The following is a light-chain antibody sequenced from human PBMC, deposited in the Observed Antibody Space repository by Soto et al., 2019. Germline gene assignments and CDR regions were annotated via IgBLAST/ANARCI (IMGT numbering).Light chain of an antibody. Sequence: DIQMTQSPSTLSASVGDRVTITCRASQSISSWLAWYQQKPGKAPKVLISKASTLQSGVPSRFSGSRSPTEFTLTVSSLQPDDFATYYCQQYHSYPYIFGQGTKLAIE. CDR2: KAS. V-gene: IGKV1-5*03. CDR1: QSISSW. CDR3: QQYHSYPYI. J-gene: IGKJ2*01.